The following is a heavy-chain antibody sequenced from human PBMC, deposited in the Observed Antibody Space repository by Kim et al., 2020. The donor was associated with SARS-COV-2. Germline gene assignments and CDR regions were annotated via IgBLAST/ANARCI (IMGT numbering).Heavy chain of an antibody. CDR3: ARRTEAGGYFDF. Sequence: SETLSLTCSVSGGHINTSHYYWAWIRQPPGKVLEWIGTIYHRGSTYYNPSLKSRVTISVDTSRNQFSLNLASVTAADAAVYYCARRTEAGGYFDFWGQGSPVTVAS. D-gene: IGHD2-15*01. V-gene: IGHV4-39*01. CDR1: GGHINTSHYY. CDR2: IYHRGST. J-gene: IGHJ4*02.